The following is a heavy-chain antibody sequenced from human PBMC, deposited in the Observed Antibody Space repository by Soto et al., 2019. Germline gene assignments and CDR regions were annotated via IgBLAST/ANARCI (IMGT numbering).Heavy chain of an antibody. Sequence: PSETLSLTCTVSGGSISSSSYYWGWIRQPPGKGLEWIGSIYYSGSTYYNPSLKSRVTISVDTSKNQFSLKLSSVTAADTAVYYCARRGSYYGMDVWGRGTTVTVSS. D-gene: IGHD3-16*01. CDR2: IYYSGST. CDR3: ARRGSYYGMDV. V-gene: IGHV4-39*01. CDR1: GGSISSSSYY. J-gene: IGHJ6*02.